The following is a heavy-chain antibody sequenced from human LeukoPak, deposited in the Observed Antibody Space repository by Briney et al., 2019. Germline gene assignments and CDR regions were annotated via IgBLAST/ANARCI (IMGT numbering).Heavy chain of an antibody. CDR3: AMHPGPYGANPFNP. Sequence: GGSLRLSCAASGITFGSFAFGWVRQAPGQGLEWVSTIIGGGTSQFYADSVKGRFTVSRDNSQSSLFLHMSNLRGEDTAVYYCAMHPGPYGANPFNPWGQGTLVTVAS. CDR2: IIGGGTSQ. J-gene: IGHJ5*02. D-gene: IGHD4-23*01. V-gene: IGHV3-23*01. CDR1: GITFGSFA.